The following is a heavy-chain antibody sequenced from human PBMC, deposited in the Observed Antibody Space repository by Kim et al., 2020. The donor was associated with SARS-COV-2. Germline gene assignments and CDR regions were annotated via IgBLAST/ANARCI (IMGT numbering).Heavy chain of an antibody. D-gene: IGHD3-10*01. Sequence: GGSLRLSCVASGFTFSDYFMTWIRQAPGKGLEWVSYISDTTGYTNYADSVKGRFTISRDNAKNSLYLQMNSLRVEDTAVYYCARDQVTGRNSQWFGEPRFAPWGQGTLVTLSS. J-gene: IGHJ5*02. CDR3: ARDQVTGRNSQWFGEPRFAP. CDR2: ISDTTGYT. CDR1: GFTFSDYF. V-gene: IGHV3-11*06.